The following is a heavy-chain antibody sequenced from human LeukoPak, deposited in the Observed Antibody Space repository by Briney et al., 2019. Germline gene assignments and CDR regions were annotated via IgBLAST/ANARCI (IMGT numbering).Heavy chain of an antibody. D-gene: IGHD2-21*01. CDR3: VRDSNYYHNSGGRNVHYDSLDI. CDR1: GFSFSSFW. CDR2: IKADGSVK. V-gene: IGHV3-7*01. Sequence: PGGSLRLSCAASGFSFSSFWMTWVRQAPGKGLEWVANIKADGSVKHSVDSMEGRFTISRDNARNSLYLQMNSLRAEDTAVYYCVRDSNYYHNSGGRNVHYDSLDIWGHPTSVTVSS. J-gene: IGHJ3*02.